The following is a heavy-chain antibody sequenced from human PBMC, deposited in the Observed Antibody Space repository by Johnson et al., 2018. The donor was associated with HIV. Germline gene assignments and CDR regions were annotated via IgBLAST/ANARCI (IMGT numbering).Heavy chain of an antibody. CDR1: GFTFDDYA. V-gene: IGHV3-23*04. J-gene: IGHJ3*02. Sequence: VQLVESGGGLVQPGRSVRLSCAASGFTFDDYAMHWVRQAPGKGLEWVSGFSGRGGSAYYVASVKGRFTISSDKSKNSLYLQMNSLRAEDTAVYFCARAINDAFDIWGQGTMVTVSP. CDR2: FSGRGGSA. CDR3: ARAINDAFDI.